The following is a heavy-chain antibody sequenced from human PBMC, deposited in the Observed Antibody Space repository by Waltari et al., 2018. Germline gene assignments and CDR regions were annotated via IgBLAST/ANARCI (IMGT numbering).Heavy chain of an antibody. V-gene: IGHV3-23*01. CDR1: GFTFSSYA. D-gene: IGHD6-19*01. CDR3: AKDRRQWLAIDY. J-gene: IGHJ4*02. CDR2: ISGSGGST. Sequence: EVQLLESGGGLVQPGGSLRLSCAASGFTFSSYAMSWVRQAPGKGVEWVSAISGSGGSTYYADSVKGRFTISRDNSKNTLYLQMNSLRAEDTAVYYCAKDRRQWLAIDYWGQGTLVTVSS.